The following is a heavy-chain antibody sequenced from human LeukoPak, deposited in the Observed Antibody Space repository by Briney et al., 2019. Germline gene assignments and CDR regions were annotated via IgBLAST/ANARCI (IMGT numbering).Heavy chain of an antibody. CDR3: ATHGDYYYYMDV. Sequence: ASVKVSCKASGYTFTSYDINWVRQATGQGLEWMGWMNPNSGNTGYAQKFQGRVTMTRNTSISTAYTELSSLRSEDTAVYYCATHGDYYYYMDVWGKGTTVTISS. V-gene: IGHV1-8*01. J-gene: IGHJ6*03. D-gene: IGHD3-10*01. CDR2: MNPNSGNT. CDR1: GYTFTSYD.